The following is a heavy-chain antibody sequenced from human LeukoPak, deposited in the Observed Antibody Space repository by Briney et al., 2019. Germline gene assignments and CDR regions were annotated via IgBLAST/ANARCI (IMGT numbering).Heavy chain of an antibody. J-gene: IGHJ2*01. D-gene: IGHD2-2*01. CDR3: VRRVACTSSSCYWYFDV. Sequence: SETLSLTCAVSGYSITNGYFWGWIRQPTGEGLEWIGSVYPSGSPHYSPSLKGRATISMDTSQNQISLKLSSVTAADTAVYYCVRRVACTSSSCYWYFDVWGRGTLVTVSS. CDR1: GYSITNGYF. V-gene: IGHV4-38-2*01. CDR2: VYPSGSP.